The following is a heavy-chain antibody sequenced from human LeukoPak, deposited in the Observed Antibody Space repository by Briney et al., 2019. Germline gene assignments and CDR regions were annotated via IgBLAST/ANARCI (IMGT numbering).Heavy chain of an antibody. CDR1: GGSFSGYY. J-gene: IGHJ4*02. CDR3: ARRRGYSSYGY. V-gene: IGHV4-34*01. Sequence: SETLSLTCAVYGGSFSGYYWSWIRQPPGKGLEWIGEINHSGSTNYNPSLKSRVTISVDTSKNQFSLKLSSVTAADTAVYYCARRRGYSSYGYWGQGTLVTVSS. D-gene: IGHD6-6*01. CDR2: INHSGST.